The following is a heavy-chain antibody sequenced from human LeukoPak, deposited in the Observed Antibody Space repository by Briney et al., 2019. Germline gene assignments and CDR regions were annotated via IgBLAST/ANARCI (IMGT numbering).Heavy chain of an antibody. D-gene: IGHD2-15*01. V-gene: IGHV4-39*01. CDR3: VRQGGWGGAASLIEF. CDR1: GVSISTSTHY. J-gene: IGHJ4*02. CDR2: MFYSGST. Sequence: ETLSLTCTVSGVSISTSTHYWAWIRQPPGKGLEWIASMFYSGSTYYNASLRSRVTLSVDTSMNQFSLKLSSVTASDTATFYCVRQGGWGGAASLIEFWGQGTLVAVAS.